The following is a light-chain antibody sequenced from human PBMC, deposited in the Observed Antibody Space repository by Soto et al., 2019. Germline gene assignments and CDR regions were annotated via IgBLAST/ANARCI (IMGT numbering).Light chain of an antibody. V-gene: IGKV1-6*01. CDR3: LQDYNYPLT. J-gene: IGKJ4*01. Sequence: IQMTQSPSSLSASLGDRVTITCRASQSISTYLNWYQQKPGKAPKLLIYAASSLQSGVPSRFSGSGSGTDFTLTISSLQPEDFATYYCLQDYNYPLTFGGGTKVEIK. CDR2: AAS. CDR1: QSISTY.